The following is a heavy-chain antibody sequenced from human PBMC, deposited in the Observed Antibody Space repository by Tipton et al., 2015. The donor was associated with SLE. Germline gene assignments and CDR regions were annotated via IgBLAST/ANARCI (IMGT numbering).Heavy chain of an antibody. Sequence: LSLTCAASGFTFSSYAMSWVRQAPGKGLEWVSAISGSGGSTYYADSVKGRFTISRDNSKNTLYLQMNSLRAEDTAVYYCAIDCSGGSCDDYWGQGTLVTVSS. V-gene: IGHV3-23*01. CDR3: AIDCSGGSCDDY. J-gene: IGHJ4*02. CDR2: ISGSGGST. D-gene: IGHD2-15*01. CDR1: GFTFSSYA.